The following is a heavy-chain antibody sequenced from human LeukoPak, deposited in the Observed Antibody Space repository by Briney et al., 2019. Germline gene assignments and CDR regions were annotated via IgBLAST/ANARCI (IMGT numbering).Heavy chain of an antibody. CDR2: IYYSGST. CDR3: ARVPTVTFFDY. V-gene: IGHV4-34*01. CDR1: GGSFSGYY. D-gene: IGHD4-17*01. J-gene: IGHJ4*02. Sequence: SETLSLTCAVYGGSFSGYYWSWIRQPPGKGLEWIGTIYYSGSTYYNPSLKSRVTISVDTSKNQFSLKLSSVTAADTAVYYCARVPTVTFFDYWGQGTLVTVSS.